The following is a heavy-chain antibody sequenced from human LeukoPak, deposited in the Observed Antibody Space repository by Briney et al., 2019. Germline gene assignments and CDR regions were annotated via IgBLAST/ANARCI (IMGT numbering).Heavy chain of an antibody. D-gene: IGHD3-22*01. Sequence: PGGSLRLSCAASGFTFRSYAMSWVRQAPGKGLEWMGIIYPDDSDTRYSPSFQGQVTISADKSVRTAYLQWSSLKASDTAMYYCARPNITSYYDSRGYDAFDVWGQGTMVTVSS. V-gene: IGHV5-51*01. CDR2: IYPDDSDT. J-gene: IGHJ3*01. CDR3: ARPNITSYYDSRGYDAFDV. CDR1: GFTFRSYA.